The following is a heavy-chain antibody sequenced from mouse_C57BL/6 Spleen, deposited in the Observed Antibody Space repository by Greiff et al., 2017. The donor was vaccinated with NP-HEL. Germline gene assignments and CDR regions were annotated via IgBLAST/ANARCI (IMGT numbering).Heavy chain of an antibody. CDR3: AGGSLAGSGYWFAY. CDR1: GYAFTNYL. CDR2: INPGSGGT. V-gene: IGHV1-54*01. J-gene: IGHJ3*01. D-gene: IGHD3-2*02. Sequence: VQLQQSGAELVRPGTSVKVSCKASGYAFTNYLIEWVKQRPGQGLEWIGVINPGSGGTTYNEKFKGKATLTADKSSSPAYLQLSRLTSADSAVYFVAGGSLAGSGYWFAYWGQGTLVTVSA.